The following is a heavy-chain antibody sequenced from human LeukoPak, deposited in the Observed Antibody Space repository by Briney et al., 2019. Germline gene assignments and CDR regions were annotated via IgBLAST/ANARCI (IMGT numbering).Heavy chain of an antibody. Sequence: SETLSLTCTVSGGSISSYYWSWIRQPPGKGLEWIGYIYYSGSTNYNPSLKSRVTISVDTSKNQFSLKLSSVTAADTAVYYCAREGPEILYPGYFDYWGQGTLVTVSS. CDR1: GGSISSYY. V-gene: IGHV4-59*01. D-gene: IGHD2-8*01. CDR2: IYYSGST. J-gene: IGHJ4*02. CDR3: AREGPEILYPGYFDY.